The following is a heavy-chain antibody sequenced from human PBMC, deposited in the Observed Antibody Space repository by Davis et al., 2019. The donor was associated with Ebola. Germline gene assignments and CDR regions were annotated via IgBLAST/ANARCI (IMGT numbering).Heavy chain of an antibody. J-gene: IGHJ5*02. CDR1: GGSITSGNFY. D-gene: IGHD3-9*01. CDR2: TYPTGGT. CDR3: ARAGSTLRYFPFDP. V-gene: IGHV4-61*10. Sequence: PGGSLRLSCTVSGGSITSGNFYWSWIRQPAGKALEWIGQTYPTGGTNYNPSLKSRVTMSVDTSKNQFSLKLSSVTAADTAVYYCARAGSTLRYFPFDPWGQGTLVTVSS.